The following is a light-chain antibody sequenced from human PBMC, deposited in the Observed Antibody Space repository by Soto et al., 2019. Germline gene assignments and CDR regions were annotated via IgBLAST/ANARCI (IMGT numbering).Light chain of an antibody. V-gene: IGKV3-15*01. CDR1: QSINIR. Sequence: EKEMTQSPATLSVSPGERATPSCRASQSINIRLAWYQQKPGKAPRLLIYVASTRATGLPARLSGSGSGKEFTLIISSLQSEDFAFSYCQYYNNWPRSITFGQGTRLEIK. J-gene: IGKJ5*01. CDR2: VAS. CDR3: QYYNNWPRSIT.